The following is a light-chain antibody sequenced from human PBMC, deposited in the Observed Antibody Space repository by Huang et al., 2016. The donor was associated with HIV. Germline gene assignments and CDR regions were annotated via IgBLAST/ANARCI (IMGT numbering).Light chain of an antibody. V-gene: IGKV3-20*01. Sequence: EIVLTQSPSTLSLSPGERATLSCRARQNLSSTYLTWYQQKHGQAPRVLMYGASSRGNGNPYRFSGGGSGPEFTLAISRQGPEDFAVYYCQQYGSSHPWTFGQGTKVEI. J-gene: IGKJ1*01. CDR1: QNLSSTY. CDR2: GAS. CDR3: QQYGSSHPWT.